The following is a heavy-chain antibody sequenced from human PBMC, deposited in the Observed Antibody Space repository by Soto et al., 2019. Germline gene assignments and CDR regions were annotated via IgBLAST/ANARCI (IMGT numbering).Heavy chain of an antibody. CDR1: GGSISSGDYY. CDR2: IYYSGST. J-gene: IGHJ4*02. D-gene: IGHD5-18*01. Sequence: QVQLQESGPGLVKPSQTLSLTCTVSGGSISSGDYYWSWIRQPPGKGLEWIGYIYYSGSTYYNPALKSRVTIPVATSTTQFSPKLSSGTAADTAVYYCASNSYGYTLYDYWGQGTLVTVSS. CDR3: ASNSYGYTLYDY. V-gene: IGHV4-30-4*01.